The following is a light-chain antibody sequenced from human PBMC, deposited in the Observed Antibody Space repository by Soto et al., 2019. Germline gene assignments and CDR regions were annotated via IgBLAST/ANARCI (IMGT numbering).Light chain of an antibody. CDR3: QQSYSTTWT. CDR1: QGISTF. V-gene: IGKV1-39*01. CDR2: AAS. Sequence: DSQMTQSPSSLSASVGDRVTITCRASQGISTFLDWYQQKPGKAPKLLISAASSLQSGVPSSFSGSGSETDFTLTISSLQPEDFATYSCQQSYSTTWTFGQGTKVEIK. J-gene: IGKJ1*01.